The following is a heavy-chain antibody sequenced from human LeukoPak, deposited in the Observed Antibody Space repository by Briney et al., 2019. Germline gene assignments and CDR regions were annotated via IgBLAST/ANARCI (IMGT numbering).Heavy chain of an antibody. D-gene: IGHD4-23*01. V-gene: IGHV3-7*01. CDR2: IKEDESEK. CDR1: GFTFSNYW. J-gene: IGHJ2*01. Sequence: GGSLRLSCTASGFTFSNYWMGWVRQAPGKGLEWVANIKEDESEKYLADSVKGRFTFSTDNAKNSLYLHMNSLRAEDTAVYCCARIGGVWYFDLWGRGTLVTVSS. CDR3: ARIGGVWYFDL.